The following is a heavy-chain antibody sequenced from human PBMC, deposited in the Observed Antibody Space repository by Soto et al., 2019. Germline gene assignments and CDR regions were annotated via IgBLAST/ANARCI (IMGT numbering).Heavy chain of an antibody. Sequence: SETLSLTCAVYGGYFSGYYWTWIRQPPGTGLEWIGEINHSGSTNYNPSLKSRDTISEDTSKNQFSLKLTSVTAVDTAVYYCARDKITGLFDYWGQGTLVTVSS. CDR1: GGYFSGYY. J-gene: IGHJ4*02. CDR2: INHSGST. V-gene: IGHV4-34*01. D-gene: IGHD2-8*02. CDR3: ARDKITGLFDY.